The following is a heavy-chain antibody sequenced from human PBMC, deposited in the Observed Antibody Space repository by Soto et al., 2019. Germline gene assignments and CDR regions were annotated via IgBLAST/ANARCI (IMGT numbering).Heavy chain of an antibody. J-gene: IGHJ6*02. D-gene: IGHD2-15*01. CDR2: ISAYNGNT. Sequence: QVQLVQSGAEVKKPGASVKVSCKASGYTFTSYGITWVRQAPGQGREWMGWISAYNGNTNYAQKLQGRVTMTTDTSTSTAYMELRSLRSDDTAVYYCARVGEDIVVVVAATDYYYYGMDVWGQGTTVTVSS. CDR3: ARVGEDIVVVVAATDYYYYGMDV. CDR1: GYTFTSYG. V-gene: IGHV1-18*01.